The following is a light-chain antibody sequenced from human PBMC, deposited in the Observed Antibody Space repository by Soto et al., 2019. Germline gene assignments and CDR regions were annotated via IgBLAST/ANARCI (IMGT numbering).Light chain of an antibody. CDR3: SSYTSSSTLGYV. CDR2: DVS. V-gene: IGLV2-14*01. J-gene: IGLJ1*01. Sequence: QSALTQPGSVSGSPGQSITISCTGTSSDVGGYNYVSWYQQHPGKAPKLMIYDVSNRPSGVSNRFSGSKSGNTASLTISGLQAEDEADYYCSSYTSSSTLGYVFGTGTKVTVL. CDR1: SSDVGGYNY.